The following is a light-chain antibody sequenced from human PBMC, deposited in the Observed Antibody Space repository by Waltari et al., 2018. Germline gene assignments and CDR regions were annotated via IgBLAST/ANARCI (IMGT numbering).Light chain of an antibody. CDR2: KAS. CDR1: QSISGG. Sequence: DIQMTQSPSPLSASVGDRVTITCRASQSISGGLAWYQQKPGKAPKLLIYKASTLQSGVPSGFSGSGSGTEFTLTISSLQPDDFATYYCQQYNSYSYTFGQGTKLEIK. J-gene: IGKJ2*01. V-gene: IGKV1-5*03. CDR3: QQYNSYSYT.